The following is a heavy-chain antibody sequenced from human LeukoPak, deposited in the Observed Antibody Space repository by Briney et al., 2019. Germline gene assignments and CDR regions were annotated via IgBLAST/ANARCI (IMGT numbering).Heavy chain of an antibody. D-gene: IGHD3-3*01. Sequence: SEALSLTCTVSGCSISNYFLSWIRQSPGKGLEWVGYIYYSGSGSTNYNPSVSSRVSISVYTSKIQLSLKLTSLTPADSAVYYCARESRRVPPLPPTPRLADPFDIWGQGTVVTVSS. V-gene: IGHV4-59*12. J-gene: IGHJ3*02. CDR3: ARESRRVPPLPPTPRLADPFDI. CDR2: IYYSGSGST. CDR1: GCSISNYF.